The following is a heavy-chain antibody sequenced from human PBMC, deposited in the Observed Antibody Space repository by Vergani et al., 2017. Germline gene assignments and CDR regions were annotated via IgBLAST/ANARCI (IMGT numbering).Heavy chain of an antibody. Sequence: QLQLQESGPGLVKPSETLSLTCTVSGGSISSSSYYWGWIRQPPGKGLEWIGSIYYSGSTYYNPSLKSRVTISVDTSKNQFTLKLSSVTTADTAVYYCARHTLDDSSGYDYWGQGTLVTVSS. CDR3: ARHTLDDSSGYDY. CDR2: IYYSGST. D-gene: IGHD3-22*01. J-gene: IGHJ4*02. CDR1: GGSISSSSYY. V-gene: IGHV4-39*01.